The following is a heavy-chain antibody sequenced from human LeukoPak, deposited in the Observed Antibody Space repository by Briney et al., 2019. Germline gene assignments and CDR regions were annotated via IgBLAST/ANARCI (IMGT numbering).Heavy chain of an antibody. J-gene: IGHJ4*02. CDR1: GCTFSSYG. V-gene: IGHV3-74*01. Sequence: GGSLGLSCAASGCTFSSYGMHWGRQAPGKGLVWVSRINSGGSSTTYADSVKGRFTISRDNSKNTLYLHMNSLRDEDTALYYCAKAGIGVVGYFDYWGQGTLVTVSS. CDR2: INSGGSST. D-gene: IGHD6-19*01. CDR3: AKAGIGVVGYFDY.